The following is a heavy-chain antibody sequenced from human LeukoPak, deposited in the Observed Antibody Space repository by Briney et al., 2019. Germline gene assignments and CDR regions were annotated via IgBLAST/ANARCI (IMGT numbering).Heavy chain of an antibody. D-gene: IGHD3-3*01. CDR3: AKDPYYDFWSGYYYFDY. J-gene: IGHJ4*02. CDR2: ISGSGVTT. V-gene: IGHV3-23*01. CDR1: GFTFSSYA. Sequence: GGSLRLSCAASGFTFSSYAMSWVRQAPGKGLEWVSAISGSGVTTYYADSVKGRFTISRDNSKNTLYLQMNSLRAEDTAIYYCAKDPYYDFWSGYYYFDYWGQGTLVTVSS.